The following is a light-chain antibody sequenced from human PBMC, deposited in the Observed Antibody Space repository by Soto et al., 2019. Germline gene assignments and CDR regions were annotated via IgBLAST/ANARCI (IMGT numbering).Light chain of an antibody. CDR1: QYINTR. CDR3: HQRQSWPRT. V-gene: IGKV3-11*01. J-gene: IGKJ1*01. CDR2: QTS. Sequence: EIVLTQSPATLSSFPGDRVTLSCRASQYINTRLAWYQHRPGQAPRLLIYQTSIRAAGIPARFSASGSGTDFTRTISAVQPADFALDYCHQRQSWPRTFGQGTKVDI.